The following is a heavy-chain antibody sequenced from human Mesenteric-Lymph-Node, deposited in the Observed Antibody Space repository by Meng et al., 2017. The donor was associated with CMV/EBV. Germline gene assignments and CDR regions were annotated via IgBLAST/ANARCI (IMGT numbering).Heavy chain of an antibody. Sequence: GGPLRPSGAASGFTFNDYYMTWIRQAPGKGLEWLSYITSLGSMPYYADSVKGRFTISRDNTRQSVYLQLNSLRAEDTAVYYCARFIVEPPAAYFDDWGQGTLVTVSS. CDR2: ITSLGSMP. CDR1: GFTFNDYY. J-gene: IGHJ4*02. V-gene: IGHV3-11*01. D-gene: IGHD1-14*01. CDR3: ARFIVEPPAAYFDD.